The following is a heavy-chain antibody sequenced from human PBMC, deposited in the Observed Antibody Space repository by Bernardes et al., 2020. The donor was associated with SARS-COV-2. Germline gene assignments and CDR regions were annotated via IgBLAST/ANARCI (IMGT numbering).Heavy chain of an antibody. Sequence: SETLSLTCDVNGGSFEGYFWSCIRQSPAKGLEFIGEVIDTGSANYNPSLKRRVFLSADKSKRQFSLNLSSLTAADAGLYYCARRRIGVTVWFDAWGQGILVTVSS. CDR1: GGSFEGYF. V-gene: IGHV4-34*12. CDR3: ARRRIGVTVWFDA. D-gene: IGHD6-19*01. J-gene: IGHJ5*02. CDR2: VIDTGSA.